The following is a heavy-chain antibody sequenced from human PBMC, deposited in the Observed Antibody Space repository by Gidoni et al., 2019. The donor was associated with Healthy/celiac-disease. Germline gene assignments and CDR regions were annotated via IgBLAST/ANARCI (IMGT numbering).Heavy chain of an antibody. Sequence: QVQLQQLGAGLLKPTETLSLTCAVYGGSFSGYYWSWIRQPPGKGLEWIGEIKHSGSTNYNPSLKSRVTISVDTSRSQFSLKLSSVTAADTAVYYCAGTGSGSWGPRTNWFDPWGQGTLVTVSS. CDR3: AGTGSGSWGPRTNWFDP. CDR2: IKHSGST. V-gene: IGHV4-34*01. D-gene: IGHD6-13*01. J-gene: IGHJ5*02. CDR1: GGSFSGYY.